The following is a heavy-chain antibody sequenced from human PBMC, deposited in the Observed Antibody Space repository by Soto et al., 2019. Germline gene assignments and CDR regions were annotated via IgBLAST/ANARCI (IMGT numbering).Heavy chain of an antibody. V-gene: IGHV2-5*01. CDR2: IYWNDDK. D-gene: IGHD6-13*01. CDR3: AHSIAAAGHYYYYYGMDV. J-gene: IGHJ6*02. Sequence: SGPTLVKPTQTLTLTCTFSGFSLSTSGVGVGWIRQPPGKALEWLALIYWNDDKRYSPSLKSRLTITKDTSKNQVVLTMTNMDPVDTATYYCAHSIAAAGHYYYYYGMDVWGQGTTVTVSS. CDR1: GFSLSTSGVG.